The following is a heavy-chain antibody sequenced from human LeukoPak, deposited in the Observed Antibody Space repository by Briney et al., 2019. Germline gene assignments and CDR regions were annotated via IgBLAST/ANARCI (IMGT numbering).Heavy chain of an antibody. J-gene: IGHJ4*02. D-gene: IGHD1/OR15-1a*01. Sequence: RTGGSLRLSCLASGFTFSNSWMTWVRQGPGRGLEWVANIKEDGSDKQYVDSVRGRFTISRDNAKNSLYLQMNSLRAEDTAVYYCAKLGQLGRDYWGQGTLVTVSS. CDR3: AKLGQLGRDY. V-gene: IGHV3-7*03. CDR1: GFTFSNSW. CDR2: IKEDGSDK.